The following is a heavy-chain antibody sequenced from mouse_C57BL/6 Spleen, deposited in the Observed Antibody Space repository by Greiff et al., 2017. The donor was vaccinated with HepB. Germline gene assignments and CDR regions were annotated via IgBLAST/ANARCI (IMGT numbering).Heavy chain of an antibody. CDR2: IHPNSGST. J-gene: IGHJ2*01. CDR1: GYTFTSYW. D-gene: IGHD2-3*01. CDR3: ARWGDGYPPYYFDY. Sequence: QVQLQHPGAELVKPGASVKLSCKASGYTFTSYWMHWVKQRPGQGLEWIGMIHPNSGSTNYNEKFKSKATLTVDKSSSTAYMQLSSLTSEDSAVYYCARWGDGYPPYYFDYWGQGTTLTVSS. V-gene: IGHV1-64*01.